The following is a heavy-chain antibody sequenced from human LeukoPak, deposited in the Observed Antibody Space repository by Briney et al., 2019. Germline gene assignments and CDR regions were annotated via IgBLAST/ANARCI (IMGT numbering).Heavy chain of an antibody. Sequence: SVKVSCKASGGTFSSYAISWVRQAPGQGLEWMGRIIPILGIANYAQKFQGRVTITADKSTSTAYMGLSSLRSEDTAVYYCARRLGGYYGSGSYYEDWYFDLWGRGTLVTVSS. CDR2: IIPILGIA. D-gene: IGHD3-10*01. CDR1: GGTFSSYA. J-gene: IGHJ2*01. V-gene: IGHV1-69*04. CDR3: ARRLGGYYGSGSYYEDWYFDL.